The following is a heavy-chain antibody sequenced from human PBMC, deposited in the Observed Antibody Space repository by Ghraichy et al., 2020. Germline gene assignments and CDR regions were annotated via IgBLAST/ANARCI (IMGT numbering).Heavy chain of an antibody. CDR3: ARGGTSSAIPGDYYYYGMDV. CDR2: IYYSGST. J-gene: IGHJ6*02. V-gene: IGHV4-59*01. D-gene: IGHD2-2*01. CDR1: GDSISNYY. Sequence: ETLSLTRTVSGDSISNYYWSWIRQPPGKGLEWIGCIYYSGSTKYNPSLQSRVTISVDTSKNQFSLKLSSVTAADTAVYYCARGGTSSAIPGDYYYYGMDVWAQGTTVTVSS.